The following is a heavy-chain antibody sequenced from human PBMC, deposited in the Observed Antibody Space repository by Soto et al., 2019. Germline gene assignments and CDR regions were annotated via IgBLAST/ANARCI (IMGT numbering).Heavy chain of an antibody. V-gene: IGHV4-30-2*01. Sequence: SETLSLTCGVSGDTISTGSYSWAWIRQPPGKALEWIGHTYHSGNPYYNPSLKSRVIISVDRSKNQFSLKVSSVTAADTAVYYCASNSNLITPFDYWGQGTLVTVSS. D-gene: IGHD4-4*01. CDR1: GDTISTGSYS. CDR2: TYHSGNP. CDR3: ASNSNLITPFDY. J-gene: IGHJ4*02.